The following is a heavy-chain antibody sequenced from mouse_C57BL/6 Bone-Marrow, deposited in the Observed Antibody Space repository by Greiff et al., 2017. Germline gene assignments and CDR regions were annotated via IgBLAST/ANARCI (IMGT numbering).Heavy chain of an antibody. D-gene: IGHD2-4*01. Sequence: VQLQQPGAELVRPGTSVKLSCKASGYTFTSYWMHWVKQRPGQGLEWIGVIDPSDSYTNYNQKFKGKATLTVDTSSSTAYMPLSSLTSEDSAVYYCARSRAYYDYDGTWFAYWGQGTLVTVSA. J-gene: IGHJ3*01. CDR2: IDPSDSYT. CDR3: ARSRAYYDYDGTWFAY. V-gene: IGHV1-59*01. CDR1: GYTFTSYW.